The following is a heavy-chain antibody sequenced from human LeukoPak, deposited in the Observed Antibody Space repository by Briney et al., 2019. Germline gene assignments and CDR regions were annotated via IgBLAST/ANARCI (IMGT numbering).Heavy chain of an antibody. Sequence: RGSPKLSCAASGFTFSNFGMHWVRHAPGERLEWVADIPYDGSNKYYADSVKGRFTISRDNSKNTLYLQMNSLRAEDTAVYYCAKDALNIVVVPAAIPDYGMDVWGQGTTVTVSS. D-gene: IGHD2-2*02. CDR2: IPYDGSNK. V-gene: IGHV3-30*18. J-gene: IGHJ6*02. CDR3: AKDALNIVVVPAAIPDYGMDV. CDR1: GFTFSNFG.